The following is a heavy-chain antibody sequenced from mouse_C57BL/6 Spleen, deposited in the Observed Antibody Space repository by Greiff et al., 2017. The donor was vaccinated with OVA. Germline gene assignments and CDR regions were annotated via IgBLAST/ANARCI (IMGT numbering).Heavy chain of an antibody. CDR3: ASTMVTTMDY. CDR1: GFTFSDYG. V-gene: IGHV5-17*01. J-gene: IGHJ4*01. D-gene: IGHD2-2*01. Sequence: DVQLQESGGGLVKPGGSLKLSCAASGFTFSDYGMHWVRQAPEKGLEWVAYISSGSSTIYYADTVKGRFTISRDNAKNTLFLQMTSLRSEDTAMYYCASTMVTTMDYWGQGTSVTVSS. CDR2: ISSGSSTI.